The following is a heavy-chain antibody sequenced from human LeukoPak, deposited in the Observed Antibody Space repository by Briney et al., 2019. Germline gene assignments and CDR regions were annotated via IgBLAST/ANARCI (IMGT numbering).Heavy chain of an antibody. CDR2: ISSSSSYI. V-gene: IGHV3-21*01. CDR3: ARSSPYGDYVEVDY. J-gene: IGHJ4*02. CDR1: GFPFSSYS. Sequence: GSLRLSCAASGFPFSSYSMNWVRQAPGKGLEWVSSISSSSSYIYYADSVKGRFTISRDNAKNSLYLQVNSLRAEDTAVYYCARSSPYGDYVEVDYWGQGTLVTVSS. D-gene: IGHD4-17*01.